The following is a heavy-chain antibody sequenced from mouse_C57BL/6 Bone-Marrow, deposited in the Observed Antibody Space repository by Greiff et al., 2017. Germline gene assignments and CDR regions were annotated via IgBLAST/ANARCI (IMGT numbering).Heavy chain of an antibody. V-gene: IGHV1-47*01. J-gene: IGHJ2*01. CDR2: FHPYNVIT. D-gene: IGHD5-1*01. CDR3: ARSSTFFYYFDY. CDR1: GYTFPTYP. Sequence: VQLQPSGPELLKPEASVKMSFKASGYTFPTYPLGGINHIHGKSLNWIGIFHPYNVITKYNEKFKGKATLTLEKSSNTVYLELSRLTSDDSAVYYCARSSTFFYYFDYWGQGTTLTVSS.